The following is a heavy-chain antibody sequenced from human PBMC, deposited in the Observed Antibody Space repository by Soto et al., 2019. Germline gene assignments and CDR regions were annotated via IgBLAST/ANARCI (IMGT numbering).Heavy chain of an antibody. J-gene: IGHJ6*02. D-gene: IGHD3-10*01. CDR2: IVVGSGNT. Sequence: ASVKVSCKASGFTFTSSAMQGVRQARGQRLEWVGWIVVGSGNTNYAQKFQERVTITRDMSTSTAYMELSSLRSEDPAVYYCAVYPRSYYGSGSPYCMDVWGQGTTVTVSS. V-gene: IGHV1-58*02. CDR3: AVYPRSYYGSGSPYCMDV. CDR1: GFTFTSSA.